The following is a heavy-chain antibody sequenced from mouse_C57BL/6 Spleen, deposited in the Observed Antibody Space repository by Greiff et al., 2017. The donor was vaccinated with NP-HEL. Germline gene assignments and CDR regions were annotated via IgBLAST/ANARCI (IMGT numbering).Heavy chain of an antibody. CDR3: ATAHYYGRAMDY. D-gene: IGHD1-2*01. CDR1: GFTFSDYG. Sequence: EVHLVESGGGLVKPGGSLKLSCAASGFTFSDYGMHWVRQAPEKGLEWVAYISSGSSTIYYADTVKGRFTISRDNAKNTLFLQMTSLRSEDTAMYYCATAHYYGRAMDYWGQGTSVTVSS. CDR2: ISSGSSTI. V-gene: IGHV5-17*01. J-gene: IGHJ4*01.